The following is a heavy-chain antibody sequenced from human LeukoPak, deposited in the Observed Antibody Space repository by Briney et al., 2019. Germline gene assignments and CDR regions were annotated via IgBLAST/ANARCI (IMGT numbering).Heavy chain of an antibody. Sequence: GASMKVSCKASGYTFTDYYMHWVRQAPGQGLEWMGWINPNSGGTNYAQKFQGRVTMTRDTSISTAYMELSRLRSDDTAVYYCARDRQYCSSTSCYSRPLFGAWGQGTLVTVSS. CDR3: ARDRQYCSSTSCYSRPLFGA. J-gene: IGHJ5*02. V-gene: IGHV1-2*02. CDR1: GYTFTDYY. CDR2: INPNSGGT. D-gene: IGHD2-2*01.